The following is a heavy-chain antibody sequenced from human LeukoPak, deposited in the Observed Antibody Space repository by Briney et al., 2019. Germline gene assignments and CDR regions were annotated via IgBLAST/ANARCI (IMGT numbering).Heavy chain of an antibody. D-gene: IGHD6-13*01. J-gene: IGHJ4*02. CDR3: AKDVGSSWSYYFDY. CDR2: IGTAGDT. Sequence: GGSLRLSCAASGFTFSSYDMHWVRQATGKGLEWVSAIGTAGDTYYPGSVKGRFTISRENAKNSLYLQMNSLRAEDTAVYYCAKDVGSSWSYYFDYWGQGTLVTVSS. V-gene: IGHV3-13*01. CDR1: GFTFSSYD.